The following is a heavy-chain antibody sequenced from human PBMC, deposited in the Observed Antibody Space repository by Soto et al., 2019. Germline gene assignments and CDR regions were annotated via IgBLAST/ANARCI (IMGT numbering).Heavy chain of an antibody. CDR1: GGSISSYY. V-gene: IGHV4-59*01. J-gene: IGHJ5*02. CDR2: IYYSGST. CDR3: ARADYYGSGSYYKRANWFDP. Sequence: SETQSLTCTVSGGSISSYYWSWIRQPPGKGLEWIGYIYYSGSTNYNPSLKSRVTISVDTSKNQFSLKLSSVTAADTAVYYCARADYYGSGSYYKRANWFDPWGQGTLVTVSS. D-gene: IGHD3-10*01.